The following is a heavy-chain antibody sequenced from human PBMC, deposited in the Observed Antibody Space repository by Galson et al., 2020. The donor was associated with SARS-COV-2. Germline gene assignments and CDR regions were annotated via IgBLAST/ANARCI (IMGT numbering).Heavy chain of an antibody. CDR3: ASLVVVITTDYGMDV. CDR1: GFTFSSYS. CDR2: ISSSSSYI. J-gene: IGHJ6*02. D-gene: IGHD3-22*01. Sequence: NSGGSLRLSCAASGFTFSSYSMNWVRQAPGKGLEWVSSISSSSSYIYYADSVKGRFTISRDNAKNSLYLQMNSLRAEDTAVYYCASLVVVITTDYGMDVWGQGTTVTVSS. V-gene: IGHV3-21*01.